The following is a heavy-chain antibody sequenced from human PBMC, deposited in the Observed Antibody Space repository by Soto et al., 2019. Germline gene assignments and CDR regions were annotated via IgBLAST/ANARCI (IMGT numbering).Heavy chain of an antibody. J-gene: IGHJ4*02. CDR1: GYTFTNYN. CDR3: AREDYYGSGSYAY. V-gene: IGHV1-8*01. Sequence: QVQLVQSGAEVKKPGASVKVSCKASGYTFTNYNINWVRQATGQGLEWMGWMNPNSGNTGYAQKFQGRVTMTRSTSIRTAYMELSSLRSEDTAVYYCAREDYYGSGSYAYWGQGTLVTVSS. D-gene: IGHD3-10*01. CDR2: MNPNSGNT.